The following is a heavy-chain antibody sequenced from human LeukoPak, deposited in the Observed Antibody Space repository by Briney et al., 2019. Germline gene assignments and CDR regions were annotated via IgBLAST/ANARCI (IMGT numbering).Heavy chain of an antibody. J-gene: IGHJ4*02. CDR2: IYSGGST. CDR3: ARESSGILTGYYIDY. V-gene: IGHV3-53*01. Sequence: GGSLRLSCAAPGFTVSSNYMSWVRQAPGKGLEWVSVIYSGGSTYYADSVKGRFTISRDNSKNTLYLQMNSLRAEGTAVYYCARESSGILTGYYIDYWGQGTLVTVSS. CDR1: GFTVSSNY. D-gene: IGHD3-9*01.